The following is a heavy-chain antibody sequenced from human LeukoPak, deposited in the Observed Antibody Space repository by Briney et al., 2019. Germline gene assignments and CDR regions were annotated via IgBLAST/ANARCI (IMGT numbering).Heavy chain of an antibody. CDR1: GASISSSNHY. D-gene: IGHD3-10*01. CDR2: IYSVGCT. CDR3: ARRLSGPGNYYMNGYYFDF. J-gene: IGHJ4*02. V-gene: IGHV4-39*01. Sequence: SETLSLNCTVSGASISSSNHYWGWLRQAPGKGLEWIGNIYSVGCTPYNPSLKSRVAIHDDTSQNQVPLNLTSVAAADTAIDYCARRLSGPGNYYMNGYYFDFWGRRILVTVSS.